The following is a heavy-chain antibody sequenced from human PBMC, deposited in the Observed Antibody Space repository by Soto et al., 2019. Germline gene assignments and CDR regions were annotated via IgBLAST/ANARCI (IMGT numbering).Heavy chain of an antibody. D-gene: IGHD3-22*01. CDR3: ARGPAHFDTNGYAYWLDY. Sequence: SETLSLTCTVSGGSISTDVYNWSWIRQTPGMGLEWIGYLYYSGTSFYNPSLKSRVTISGDTSKNQFSLSLTVVTAADTAVYFCARGPAHFDTNGYAYWLDYWGQGIPVTSPQ. J-gene: IGHJ4*02. V-gene: IGHV4-30-4*01. CDR2: LYYSGTS. CDR1: GGSISTDVYN.